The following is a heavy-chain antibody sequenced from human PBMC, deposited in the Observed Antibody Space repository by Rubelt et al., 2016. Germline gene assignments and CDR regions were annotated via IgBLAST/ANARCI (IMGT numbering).Heavy chain of an antibody. J-gene: IGHJ5*02. CDR1: GYTFTSYG. V-gene: IGHV1-18*01. CDR2: ISAYNDDT. Sequence: QLQLVQSGAEVKKPGASVKVSCKASGYTFTSYGISWVRRAPGHGLEWMGWISAYNDDTKYAQKLQGRVTRTTDTTTVTAYMELRSLRSDGTAVYSWARFFSGTSVGWLDPWGPGTLVTVSS. CDR3: ARFFSGTSVGWLDP. D-gene: IGHD6-13*01.